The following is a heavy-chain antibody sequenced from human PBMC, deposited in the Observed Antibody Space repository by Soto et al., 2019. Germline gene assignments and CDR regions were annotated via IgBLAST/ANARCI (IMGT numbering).Heavy chain of an antibody. D-gene: IGHD2-15*01. J-gene: IGHJ4*02. CDR1: GFTVSSNY. CDR2: IYSGGST. CDR3: ARDSGGYVDY. Sequence: TGGFLRLSCAASGFTVSSNYMSWVRQAPGKGLEWVSVIYSGGSTYYADSVKGRFTISRDNSKNTLYLQMNSLRAEDTAVYYCARDSGGYVDYWGQGTLVTVSS. V-gene: IGHV3-66*01.